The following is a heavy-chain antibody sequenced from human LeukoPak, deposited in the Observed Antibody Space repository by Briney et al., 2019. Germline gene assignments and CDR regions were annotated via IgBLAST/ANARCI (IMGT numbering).Heavy chain of an antibody. J-gene: IGHJ3*02. Sequence: QAGGSLRLSCAASGFTFSSYGMHWVRQAPGKGLEWVAVISYDGSNKYYADSVKGRFTISRDNSKNTLYLQMNSLRAEDTAVYYCAKDGVGATSHAFDIWGQGTMVTVSS. D-gene: IGHD1-26*01. CDR2: ISYDGSNK. CDR1: GFTFSSYG. V-gene: IGHV3-30*18. CDR3: AKDGVGATSHAFDI.